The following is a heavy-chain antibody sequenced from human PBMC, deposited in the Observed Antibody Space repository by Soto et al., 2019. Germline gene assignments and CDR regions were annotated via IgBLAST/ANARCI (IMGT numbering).Heavy chain of an antibody. V-gene: IGHV4-39*01. CDR1: GGSISSSSNY. J-gene: IGHJ4*02. CDR3: AILAVAGFTFDY. Sequence: SDTLSLTCSVSGGSISSSSNYWGWIRQPPGEGLEWIGTISHSGSTYYNPSLKSRVTIFADTSKNQFSLKLTSVAAADTAVFYCAILAVAGFTFDYWGQGTLVTVSS. CDR2: ISHSGST. D-gene: IGHD6-19*01.